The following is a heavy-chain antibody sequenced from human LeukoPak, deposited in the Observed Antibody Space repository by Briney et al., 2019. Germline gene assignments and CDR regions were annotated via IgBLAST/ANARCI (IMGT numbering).Heavy chain of an antibody. CDR3: ARGSYDFWRGNYYRDHYHYYMAV. Sequence: SVTVSCKSSVCSFSSHASSWVGQAPGQGREWLGGIFPSLGWTKYPQKYRGRATLTTDESTGPAYMALPRLRSDDTAVSFCARGSYDFWRGNYYRDHYHYYMAVWGTGKTVTVSS. CDR2: IFPSLGWT. J-gene: IGHJ6*03. D-gene: IGHD3-3*01. CDR1: VCSFSSHA. V-gene: IGHV1-69*05.